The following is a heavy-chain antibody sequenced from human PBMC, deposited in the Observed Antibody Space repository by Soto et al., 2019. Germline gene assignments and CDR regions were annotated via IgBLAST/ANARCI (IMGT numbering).Heavy chain of an antibody. CDR1: GGSFSGYY. V-gene: IGHV4-34*01. CDR3: ARRGYSSGWYQLLDY. J-gene: IGHJ4*02. Sequence: SETLSLTCAVYGGSFSGYYWSWIRQPPGKGLEWIGEINHSGSTNYNPSLKSRVTISVDTSKNQFSLKLSSVTAADTAVYYCARRGYSSGWYQLLDYCGQGTLVTVSS. D-gene: IGHD6-19*01. CDR2: INHSGST.